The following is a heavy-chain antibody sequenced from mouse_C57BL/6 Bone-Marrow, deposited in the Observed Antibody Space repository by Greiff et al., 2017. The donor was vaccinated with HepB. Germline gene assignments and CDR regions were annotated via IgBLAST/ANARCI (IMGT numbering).Heavy chain of an antibody. V-gene: IGHV5-12*01. J-gene: IGHJ4*01. CDR3: ARQEDYAMDY. CDR2: ISNGGGST. CDR1: GFTFSDYY. Sequence: EVKLVESGGGLVQPGGSLKLSCAASGFTFSDYYMYWVRQTPEKRLEWVAYISNGGGSTYYPDTVKGRFTISRDNAKNTLYLQMSRLESEDTAMYYCARQEDYAMDYWSRGTSVTVSS.